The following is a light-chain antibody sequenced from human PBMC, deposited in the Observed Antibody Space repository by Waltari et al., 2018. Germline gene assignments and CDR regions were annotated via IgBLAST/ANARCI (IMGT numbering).Light chain of an antibody. Sequence: EIVTTQSPATLSVSPEERATLACRASQRVSSNLAWYQQKPGQAPSLLIYGASTRATGIPARFSGSGSATDFTLTISSMQSEDFAVYYCQQYNKWTFGPGTKVDIK. V-gene: IGKV3-15*01. CDR3: QQYNKWT. CDR1: QRVSSN. CDR2: GAS. J-gene: IGKJ3*01.